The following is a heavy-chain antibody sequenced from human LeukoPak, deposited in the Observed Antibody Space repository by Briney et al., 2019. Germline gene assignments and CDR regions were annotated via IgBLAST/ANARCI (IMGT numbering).Heavy chain of an antibody. CDR1: GYAFNIYD. CDR2: MNPDSGNT. Sequence: GASVKVSCKASGYAFNIYDINWVRQATGQGLEWMGWMNPDSGNTGFAQKFQGRVTMTRNTSITTAYMELSSLRFEDTAVYCAAHLPGDYLDRWGQGTLVTVSS. J-gene: IGHJ4*02. V-gene: IGHV1-8*01. CDR3: AAHLPGDYLDR.